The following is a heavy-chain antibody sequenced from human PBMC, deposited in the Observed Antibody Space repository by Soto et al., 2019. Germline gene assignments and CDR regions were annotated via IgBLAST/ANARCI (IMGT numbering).Heavy chain of an antibody. D-gene: IGHD6-19*01. CDR1: GGSFRGYY. V-gene: IGHV4-34*01. J-gene: IGHJ4*02. Sequence: QVQLQQWGAGLLKPSETLSLTCAVYGGSFRGYYWSWIRQPPGKGLEWIGEINHSGSTNYNPSLKRLVTIPVATSKNQFSLNLNSVTAADTAVYYCARVGSLYSSGWSGPFDYWGQGTLVTVSS. CDR3: ARVGSLYSSGWSGPFDY. CDR2: INHSGST.